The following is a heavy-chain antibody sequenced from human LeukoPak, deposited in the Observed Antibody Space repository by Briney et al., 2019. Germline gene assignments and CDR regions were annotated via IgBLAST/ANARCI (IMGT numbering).Heavy chain of an antibody. Sequence: PSETLSLTCTVSGGSISSGGYYWSWIRQPPGKGLEGIGYIYYSGSTYYNPSLKSRVTISVDTSKNQFSLKLSSVTAADTAVYYCARVCGDQLVLPPARSQGWFDPWGQGTLVTVSS. V-gene: IGHV4-31*03. CDR2: IYYSGST. D-gene: IGHD6-6*01. CDR1: GGSISSGGYY. CDR3: ARVCGDQLVLPPARSQGWFDP. J-gene: IGHJ5*02.